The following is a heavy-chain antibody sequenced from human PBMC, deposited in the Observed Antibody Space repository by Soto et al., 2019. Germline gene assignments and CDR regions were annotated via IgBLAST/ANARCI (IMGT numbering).Heavy chain of an antibody. Sequence: GGSLRLSCVGSGFTFSNSEINWVRQAPGKGLEWISYIRHSAHIYYADAVKGRFTMSRDNAKNSVHLQMDSLRTEDTAVYYCARDSGYGAGNSVNHYIDYWGHEPWSPSPQ. J-gene: IGHJ4*01. D-gene: IGHD3-10*01. V-gene: IGHV3-48*03. CDR2: IRHSAHI. CDR1: GFTFSNSE. CDR3: ARDSGYGAGNSVNHYIDY.